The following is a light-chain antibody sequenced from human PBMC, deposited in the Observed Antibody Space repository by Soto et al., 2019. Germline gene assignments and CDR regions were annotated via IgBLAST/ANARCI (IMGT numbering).Light chain of an antibody. Sequence: DIQMTQSPSTLSASVGDRVTITCRASQSISSWLAWYQQKPGKAPKLLIYKASSLERGVPSRFSGSGSGTEVALTISSLQPDDFATYDCQQYNSYPWTFGQGTKVEIK. CDR3: QQYNSYPWT. CDR2: KAS. V-gene: IGKV1-5*03. CDR1: QSISSW. J-gene: IGKJ1*01.